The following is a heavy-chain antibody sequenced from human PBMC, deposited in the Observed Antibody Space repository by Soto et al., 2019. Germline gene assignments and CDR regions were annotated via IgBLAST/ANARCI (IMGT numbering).Heavy chain of an antibody. D-gene: IGHD3-16*02. CDR2: INHSGIT. V-gene: IGHV4-34*01. CDR1: GGSFSGYY. J-gene: IGHJ6*03. Sequence: SETLSLTCAVYGGSFSGYYWSWIRQPPGKGLEWIGEINHSGITNYNPSLKSRVTISVDTSKNQFSLKLSSVTAADTAVYYCARRSFFYYYYYMDVWGKGTTVT. CDR3: ARRSFFYYYYYMDV.